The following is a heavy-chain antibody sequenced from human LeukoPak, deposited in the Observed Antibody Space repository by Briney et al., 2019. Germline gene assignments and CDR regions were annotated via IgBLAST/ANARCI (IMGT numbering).Heavy chain of an antibody. CDR1: GGSFSGYY. CDR3: ARVLAVAGVYYFDY. CDR2: INHSGST. D-gene: IGHD6-19*01. V-gene: IGHV4-34*01. Sequence: SETLSLTCAVYGGSFSGYYRSWIRQPPGKGLEWIGEINHSGSTNYNPSLKSRVTISVDTSKNQFSLKLSSVTAADTAVYYCARVLAVAGVYYFDYWGQGTLVTVSS. J-gene: IGHJ4*02.